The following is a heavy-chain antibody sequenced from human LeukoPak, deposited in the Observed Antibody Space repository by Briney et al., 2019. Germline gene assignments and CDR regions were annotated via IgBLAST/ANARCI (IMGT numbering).Heavy chain of an antibody. CDR3: ARLYLTRGTKGLWMATTQYYFDY. V-gene: IGHV4-39*01. CDR1: GGSISSSSYY. CDR2: IYYSGST. D-gene: IGHD5-24*01. Sequence: PSETLSLTCTVSGGSISSSSYYWGWIRQPPGKGLEWIGSIYYSGSTYYNPSLKSRVTISVDTSKNQFSLKLSSVTAADTAVYYCARLYLTRGTKGLWMATTQYYFDYWGQGTLVTVSS. J-gene: IGHJ4*02.